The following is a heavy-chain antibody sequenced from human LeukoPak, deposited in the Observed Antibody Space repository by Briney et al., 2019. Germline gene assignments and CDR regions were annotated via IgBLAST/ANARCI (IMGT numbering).Heavy chain of an antibody. CDR2: IYYSGST. V-gene: IGHV4-30-4*08. Sequence: ILSLTCTVSGGSISSGDYYWSWIRQPPGKGLEWIGYIYYSGSTYYNPSLKSRFTISVDTSKNQFSLKLSSVTAADTAVYYCARVVPAAKSFDYWGQGTLVTVSS. CDR1: GGSISSGDYY. CDR3: ARVVPAAKSFDY. D-gene: IGHD2-2*01. J-gene: IGHJ4*02.